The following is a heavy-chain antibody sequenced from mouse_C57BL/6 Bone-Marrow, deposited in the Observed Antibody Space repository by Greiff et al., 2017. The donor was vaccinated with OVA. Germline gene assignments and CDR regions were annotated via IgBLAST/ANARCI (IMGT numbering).Heavy chain of an antibody. CDR2: ISSGSSTI. D-gene: IGHD1-1*01. CDR1: GFTFSDYG. Sequence: EVQLVESGGGLVKPGGSLKLSCAASGFTFSDYGMHWVRQAPEKGLEWVAYISSGSSTIYYADTVKGRFTISRDNAKNTLFLQMTSLRSEDTAMYYCASKSFMTTVVADWYFDVWGTGTTGTVSA. CDR3: ASKSFMTTVVADWYFDV. J-gene: IGHJ1*03. V-gene: IGHV5-17*01.